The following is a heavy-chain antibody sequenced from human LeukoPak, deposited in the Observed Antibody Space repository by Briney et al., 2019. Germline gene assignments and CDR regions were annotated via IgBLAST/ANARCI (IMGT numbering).Heavy chain of an antibody. V-gene: IGHV4-59*11. CDR1: GGSIGSHY. CDR3: ARDLAGDDY. CDR2: VYDIGST. J-gene: IGHJ4*02. Sequence: LETLSLTCTVSGGSIGSHYWTWIRQTPGKGLEWIGYVYDIGSTKYNPSLKSRVTISVDTSKNQFSLRLSSVTAADTAVYYCARDLAGDDYWGQGTLVTVSS. D-gene: IGHD6-19*01.